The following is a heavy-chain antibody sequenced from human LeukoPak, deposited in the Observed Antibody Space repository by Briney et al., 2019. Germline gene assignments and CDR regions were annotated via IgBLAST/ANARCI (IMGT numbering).Heavy chain of an antibody. Sequence: GASVKVSCKASGYTFTGYYMHWVRQAPGQGLEWMGWINPNSGGTNYAQKFQGRVTMTRDTSISTAYMELSRLRSDDTAVYYCARGVRQTRIAAAGNSLKRVHYYYMDVWGKGTTVTISS. CDR2: INPNSGGT. CDR1: GYTFTGYY. CDR3: ARGVRQTRIAAAGNSLKRVHYYYMDV. J-gene: IGHJ6*03. V-gene: IGHV1-2*02. D-gene: IGHD6-13*01.